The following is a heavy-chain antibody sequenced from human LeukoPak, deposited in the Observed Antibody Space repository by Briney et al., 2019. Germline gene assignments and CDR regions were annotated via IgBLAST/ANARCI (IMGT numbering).Heavy chain of an antibody. V-gene: IGHV4-34*01. CDR2: INHSGST. J-gene: IGHJ4*02. Sequence: SETLSLTCAVYGGSFSGYYWSWIRQPPGKGLEWIGEINHSGSTNYNPSLKSRVTISVDTSKNQFSLKLSSVTAADTAVYYCARGSSRYHYFDYWGQGTLVTVSS. D-gene: IGHD3-22*01. CDR3: ARGSSRYHYFDY. CDR1: GGSFSGYY.